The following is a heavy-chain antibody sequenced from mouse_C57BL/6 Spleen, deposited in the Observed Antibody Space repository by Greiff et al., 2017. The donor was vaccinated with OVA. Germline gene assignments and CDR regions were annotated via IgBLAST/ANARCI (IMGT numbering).Heavy chain of an antibody. V-gene: IGHV1-81*01. CDR2: IYPRSGNT. Sequence: VQLQQSGAELARPGASVKLSCKASGYTFTSYGISWVKQRTGQGLEWIGEIYPRSGNTYYNEKFKGKYTLTADKSSSTAYMELGSLTSEDSAVYFCASFYDDYYVVDYWGQGTTLTVSS. CDR3: ASFYDDYYVVDY. J-gene: IGHJ2*01. D-gene: IGHD2-3*01. CDR1: GYTFTSYG.